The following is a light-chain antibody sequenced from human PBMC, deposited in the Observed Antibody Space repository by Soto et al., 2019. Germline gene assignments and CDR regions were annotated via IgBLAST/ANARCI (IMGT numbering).Light chain of an antibody. CDR2: EVT. J-gene: IGLJ3*02. CDR1: SSDVGAYNY. V-gene: IGLV2-14*01. Sequence: QSALPQPASVSGSLGQSITISCTGTSSDVGAYNYVSWYQQHPDKAPKLLIFEVTNRPSGVSGRFSGSKSGITASLSISGLQPEDEADYYCAAWDDSLNGWVFGGGTKLTVL. CDR3: AAWDDSLNGWV.